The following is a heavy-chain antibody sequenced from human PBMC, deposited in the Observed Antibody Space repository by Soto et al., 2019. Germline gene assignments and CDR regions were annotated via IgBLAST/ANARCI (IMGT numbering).Heavy chain of an antibody. D-gene: IGHD3-16*01. J-gene: IGHJ2*01. CDR3: ARPFQSWPGGWYFEL. CDR1: GGTFSSYS. CDR2: IIPIFGTA. V-gene: IGHV1-69*01. Sequence: QVQLVQSGAEVKKPGSSVKVSCKASGGTFSSYSINWVRQAPGQGLEWMGGIIPIFGTANYAQKFQGRVTLTADESTSTAEMEPSSLRNEDTAVYYCARPFQSWPGGWYFELWGRGNLVTVSS.